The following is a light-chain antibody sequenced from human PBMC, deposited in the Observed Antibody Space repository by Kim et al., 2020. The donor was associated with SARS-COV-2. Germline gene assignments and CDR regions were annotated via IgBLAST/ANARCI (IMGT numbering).Light chain of an antibody. V-gene: IGLV3-21*04. Sequence: AHGKTARITCGGNNIGSKSVHWYQRKPGQAPVLVIYYDSDRPSGIPERFSGSNSGNTATLTISRVEAGDEADYYCQVWDSSSDHPVFGGGTQLTVL. J-gene: IGLJ2*01. CDR2: YDS. CDR1: NIGSKS. CDR3: QVWDSSSDHPV.